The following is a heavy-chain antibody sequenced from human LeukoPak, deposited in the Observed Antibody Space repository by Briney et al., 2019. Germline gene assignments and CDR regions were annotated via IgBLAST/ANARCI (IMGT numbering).Heavy chain of an antibody. D-gene: IGHD3-22*01. CDR2: IWYDGSNK. CDR3: AKDQARNYYDSSGFDY. Sequence: GGSLRLSCAASGFTFSSYGMHWVRQAPGKGLGWVAVIWYDGSNKYYADSVKGRFTISRDNSKNTLYLQMNSLRAEDTAVYYCAKDQARNYYDSSGFDYWGQGTLVTVSS. CDR1: GFTFSSYG. V-gene: IGHV3-33*06. J-gene: IGHJ4*02.